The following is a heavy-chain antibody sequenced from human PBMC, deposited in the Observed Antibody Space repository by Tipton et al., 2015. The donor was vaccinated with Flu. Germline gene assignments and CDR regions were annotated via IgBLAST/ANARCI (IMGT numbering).Heavy chain of an antibody. J-gene: IGHJ5*02. CDR3: ARGWFDA. Sequence: SLRLSCAASGFTFGSSDMNWVRQTLGKGLEWIAYISTSGGTKYIADSVKGRFTISRDNAKNSLYLQMNRLGVDDTALYYCARGWFDAWGQGTLVTVSS. CDR1: GFTFGSSD. CDR2: ISTSGGTK. V-gene: IGHV3-48*03.